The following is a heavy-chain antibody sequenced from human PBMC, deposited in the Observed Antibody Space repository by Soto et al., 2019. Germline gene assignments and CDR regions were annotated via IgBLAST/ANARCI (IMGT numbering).Heavy chain of an antibody. V-gene: IGHV1-46*03. CDR1: GYTFTNYY. CDR2: IKCSGGGT. Sequence: ASVKVSCKTSGYTFTNYYMHWVRQAPGQGLERKGIIKCSGGGTTYAQRFLVRVTMTSDTSTSTVYMEVSSMRSEDTAVYYCARGGDVGLVTAPLDHWGRG. J-gene: IGHJ4*03. CDR3: ARGGDVGLVTAPLDH. D-gene: IGHD2-21*02.